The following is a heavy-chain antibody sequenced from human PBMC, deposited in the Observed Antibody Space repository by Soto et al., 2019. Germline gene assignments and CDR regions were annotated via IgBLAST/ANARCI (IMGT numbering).Heavy chain of an antibody. CDR2: INHSGST. CDR3: ASHCGGDCYSDY. CDR1: GGSFSGYY. J-gene: IGHJ4*02. V-gene: IGHV4-34*01. D-gene: IGHD2-21*02. Sequence: SETLSLTCAVYGGSFSGYYWSWIRQPPGKGLEWIGEINHSGSTNYNPSLKSRVTISVDTSKNQFSLKLSSVAAADTAVYYCASHCGGDCYSDYWGQGTLVTVSS.